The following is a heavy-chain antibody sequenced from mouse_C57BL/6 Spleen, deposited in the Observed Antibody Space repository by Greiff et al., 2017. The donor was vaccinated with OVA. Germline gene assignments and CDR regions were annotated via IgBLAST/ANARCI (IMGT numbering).Heavy chain of an antibody. Sequence: EVQLMESGGGLVKPGGSLKLSCAASGFTFSDYGMHWVRQAPEKGLEWVAYISSGSSTIYYADTVKGRSTISRDNAKNTLFMQMTSLGAEDTAMYCCARRYFDYWGQGTTLTVSS. CDR3: ARRYFDY. V-gene: IGHV5-17*01. J-gene: IGHJ2*01. CDR1: GFTFSDYG. CDR2: ISSGSSTI.